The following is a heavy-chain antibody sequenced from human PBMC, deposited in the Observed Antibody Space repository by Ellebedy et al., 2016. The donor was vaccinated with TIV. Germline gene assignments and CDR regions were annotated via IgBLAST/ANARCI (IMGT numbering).Heavy chain of an antibody. CDR3: AREISYYYGMDV. CDR2: IYYSGST. Sequence: MPSETLSLTCTVSGDSISSFYWSWIRQPPGKGLEWIGYIYYSGSTYYNPSLKSRVTISVDTSKNQFSLKLSSVTAADTAVFYCAREISYYYGMDVWGQGTTVTVSS. CDR1: GDSISSFY. J-gene: IGHJ6*02. V-gene: IGHV4-30-4*08. D-gene: IGHD3-3*01.